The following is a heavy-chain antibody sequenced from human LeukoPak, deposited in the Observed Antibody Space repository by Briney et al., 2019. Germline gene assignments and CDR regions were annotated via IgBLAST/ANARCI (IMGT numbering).Heavy chain of an antibody. V-gene: IGHV1-2*02. CDR3: ARFYSGYGNYYYYMDV. J-gene: IGHJ6*03. Sequence: ASVKVSCKASGYTFTSYGISWVRQAPGQGLEWMGWINPNTGGTNYAQKFQGRVTMTRDTSISTAYMELSRVRSDDTAMYYCARFYSGYGNYYYYMDVWGKGTTVTVSS. D-gene: IGHD5-12*01. CDR1: GYTFTSYG. CDR2: INPNTGGT.